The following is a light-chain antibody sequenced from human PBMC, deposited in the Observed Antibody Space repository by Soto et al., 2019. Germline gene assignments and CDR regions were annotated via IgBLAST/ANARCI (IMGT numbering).Light chain of an antibody. CDR2: EVS. Sequence: QSVLTQPASVSGSPGQSITISCTGTSSDVGGYNYVSWYQQHPGKAPKLMISEVSNRPSGVSNRFSGSKSGKTASLTISGLKAEDEAAYYFSSYTSSSTRVFGGGTKLA. CDR1: SSDVGGYNY. V-gene: IGLV2-14*01. J-gene: IGLJ3*02. CDR3: SSYTSSSTRV.